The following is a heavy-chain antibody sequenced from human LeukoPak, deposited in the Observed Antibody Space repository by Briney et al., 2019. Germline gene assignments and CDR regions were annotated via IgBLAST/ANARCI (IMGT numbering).Heavy chain of an antibody. Sequence: ASVKVSCKVSGYTLTELSMHWVRQAPGKGLEWMGGFDPEDGETIYAQKFQGRVTMTEDTSTDTAYMELSSLRSEDTAVYYCATYYYDSSGYYILDYWGQGTLATVSS. J-gene: IGHJ4*02. D-gene: IGHD3-22*01. CDR1: GYTLTELS. CDR2: FDPEDGET. V-gene: IGHV1-24*01. CDR3: ATYYYDSSGYYILDY.